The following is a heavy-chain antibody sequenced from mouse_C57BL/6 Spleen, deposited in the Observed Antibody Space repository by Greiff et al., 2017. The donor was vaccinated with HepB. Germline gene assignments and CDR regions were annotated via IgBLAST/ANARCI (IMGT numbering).Heavy chain of an antibody. Sequence: VKLVESGAELVKPGASVKLSCKASGYTFTEYTIHWVKQRSGQGLEWIGWFYPGSGSIKYNEKFKDKATLTADKSSSTVYMELSRLTSEDSAVYFCARHEEGSYYGDYWGQGTTLTVSS. CDR1: GYTFTEYT. V-gene: IGHV1-62-2*01. CDR2: FYPGSGSI. CDR3: ARHEEGSYYGDY. J-gene: IGHJ2*01.